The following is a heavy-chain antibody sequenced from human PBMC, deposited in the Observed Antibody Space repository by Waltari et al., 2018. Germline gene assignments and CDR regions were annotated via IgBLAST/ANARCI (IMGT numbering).Heavy chain of an antibody. V-gene: IGHV3-30*01. D-gene: IGHD3-3*01. CDR3: ASGSPWSGPIGY. Sequence: QVQLVESGGGVVQPGRSLRISCSAAGFTFSTYAMPWFRQAPGKGLEWVAVISYDGSNKYYADSVKGRFTISRDNSKNTLYLQMNSLRAEDTAVYYCASGSPWSGPIGYWGQGTLVTVSS. CDR1: GFTFSTYA. J-gene: IGHJ4*02. CDR2: ISYDGSNK.